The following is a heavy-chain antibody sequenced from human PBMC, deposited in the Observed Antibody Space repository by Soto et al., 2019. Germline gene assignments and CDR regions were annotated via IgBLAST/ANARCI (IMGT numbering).Heavy chain of an antibody. CDR1: GFTFSSYV. J-gene: IGHJ6*02. V-gene: IGHV3-30*18. CDR2: ISYDGSNK. D-gene: IGHD6-13*01. Sequence: GGSLRRSCAASGFTFSSYVMHWVRQAPGKGLEWVAVISYDGSNKYYADSVKGRVTISRDNSKNTLYLQMNSLRAEDTAVYYGAKDMRSQYRSRWSPPANRYYYGIYVWGQGTTVTVSS. CDR3: AKDMRSQYRSRWSPPANRYYYGIYV.